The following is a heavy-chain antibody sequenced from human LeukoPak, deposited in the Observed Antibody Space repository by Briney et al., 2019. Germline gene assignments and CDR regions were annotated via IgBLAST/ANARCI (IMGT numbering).Heavy chain of an antibody. D-gene: IGHD5-24*01. Sequence: GESLKISCKGSGYSFTSYWIGWVRQMPGKGLEWMGIIYPGDSDTRYSPSFQGQVTTSADKSISTAYLQWSSLKASDTAMYYCARSRLTIDYYYYYMDVWGKGTTVTVSS. V-gene: IGHV5-51*01. J-gene: IGHJ6*03. CDR3: ARSRLTIDYYYYYMDV. CDR2: IYPGDSDT. CDR1: GYSFTSYW.